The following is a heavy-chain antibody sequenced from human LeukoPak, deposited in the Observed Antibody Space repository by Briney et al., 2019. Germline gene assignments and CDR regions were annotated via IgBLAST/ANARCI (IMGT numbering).Heavy chain of an antibody. CDR2: IYYSGST. V-gene: IGHV4-39*01. CDR1: GGSISSSSYY. J-gene: IGHJ4*02. CDR3: ARHYSSGWYGLDY. D-gene: IGHD6-19*01. Sequence: SETLSLTCTVSGGSISSSSYYWGWIRQPPGKGLEWIGSIYYSGSTYYNPSLKSRVTISVDTSKNQFSLKLSSVTAADTAVYYCARHYSSGWYGLDYWGQGTLVTVSS.